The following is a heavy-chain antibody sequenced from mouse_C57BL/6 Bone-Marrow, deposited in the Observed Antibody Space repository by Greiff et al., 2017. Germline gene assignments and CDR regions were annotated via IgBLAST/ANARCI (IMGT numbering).Heavy chain of an antibody. V-gene: IGHV5-6*01. Sequence: EVQLMESGGDLVKPGGSLKLSCAASGFTFSSYGMSWVRQTPDKRLEWVATISSGGSYTYYPDSVKGRFTISRDNAKNTLYLQMSSLKSEDTAMYYCARRCLDYWGQGTTLTVSS. CDR2: ISSGGSYT. CDR1: GFTFSSYG. J-gene: IGHJ2*01. CDR3: ARRCLDY.